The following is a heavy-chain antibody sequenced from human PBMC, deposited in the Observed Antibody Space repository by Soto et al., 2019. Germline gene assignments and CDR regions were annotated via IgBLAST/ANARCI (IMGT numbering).Heavy chain of an antibody. CDR2: ISYDGSNK. D-gene: IGHD4-17*01. Sequence: QVQLVESGGGVVQPGRSLRLSCAASGFTFSSYAMHWVRQAPGKGLEWVAVISYDGSNKYYADSVKGRFTISRDNSKNTLYLQMNSLRAEDTAVYYRARENYGDLYFDYWGQGTLVTVSS. CDR3: ARENYGDLYFDY. J-gene: IGHJ4*02. V-gene: IGHV3-30-3*01. CDR1: GFTFSSYA.